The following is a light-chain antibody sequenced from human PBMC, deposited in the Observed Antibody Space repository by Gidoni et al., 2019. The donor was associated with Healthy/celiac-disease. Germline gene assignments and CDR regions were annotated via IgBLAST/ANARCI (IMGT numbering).Light chain of an antibody. CDR3: QSAGSSGTYVG. V-gene: IGLV3-25*02. J-gene: IGLJ2*01. CDR1: ASPKQY. Sequence: SSALPQPPSVSVSPGPTARITCSGAASPKQYAYSYQQTPGQAPVLVIYKDSERPSGIPGRFSGSSGGKAGTLTISGDQAEDEADYYWQSAGSSGTYVGFGGGTKLTVL. CDR2: KDS.